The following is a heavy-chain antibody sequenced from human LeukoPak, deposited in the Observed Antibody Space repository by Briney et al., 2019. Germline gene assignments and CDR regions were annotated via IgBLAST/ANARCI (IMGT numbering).Heavy chain of an antibody. D-gene: IGHD2-21*01. V-gene: IGHV4-30-4*01. CDR2: IYYSGST. J-gene: IGHJ3*01. CDR1: GGSISSGDYY. CDR3: ARDPCGTVGCASRGAFDV. Sequence: SQTLSLTCTVSGGSISSGDYYWSWIRQPPGKGLEWIGYIYYSGSTYYNPSLKSRVTISVDTSKNQFSLKLSSVTAADTAVYFCARDPCGTVGCASRGAFDVWGQGTMVTVSS.